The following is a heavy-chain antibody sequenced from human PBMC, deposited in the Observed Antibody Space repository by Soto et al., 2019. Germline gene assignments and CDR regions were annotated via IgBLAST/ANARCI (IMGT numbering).Heavy chain of an antibody. CDR3: ASSDDSSGYYPIFDY. V-gene: IGHV4-34*01. J-gene: IGHJ4*02. CDR2: INHSGST. Sequence: PSETLSLTCAVYGGSFSGYYWSWIRQPPGKGLEWIGEINHSGSTNYNPSLKSRVTISVDTSKNQFSLKLSSVTAADTAVYYCASSDDSSGYYPIFDYWGQGTLVTVSS. CDR1: GGSFSGYY. D-gene: IGHD3-22*01.